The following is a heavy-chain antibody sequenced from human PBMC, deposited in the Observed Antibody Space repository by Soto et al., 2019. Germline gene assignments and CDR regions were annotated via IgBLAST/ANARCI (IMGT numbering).Heavy chain of an antibody. J-gene: IGHJ4*02. CDR3: ARSDDSSGYYLFDD. D-gene: IGHD3-22*01. CDR1: GFTFSSYE. Sequence: EVQLVESGGGLVQPGGSLRLSCAASGFTFSSYEMNWVRQAPGKGLEWVSYISSSGSTIYYADSVKGRFTISRDNAKNSLYLQMNSLRAEDTAVYYCARSDDSSGYYLFDDWGQGTLVTVSS. CDR2: ISSSGSTI. V-gene: IGHV3-48*03.